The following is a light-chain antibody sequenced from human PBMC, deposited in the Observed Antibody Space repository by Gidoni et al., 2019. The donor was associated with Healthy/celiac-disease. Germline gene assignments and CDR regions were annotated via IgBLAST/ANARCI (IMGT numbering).Light chain of an antibody. Sequence: QSILTQPPSPSGTPGQRVTIPCSGSSSNIGSNTVNWYQQLPGTAPKVLMYGNDQRPSGVPDRFSGSKSGTSASLAISGLQSEDEADYYCATWDDSLKGWVFGGGTKLTVL. V-gene: IGLV1-44*01. CDR2: GND. CDR3: ATWDDSLKGWV. J-gene: IGLJ3*02. CDR1: SSNIGSNT.